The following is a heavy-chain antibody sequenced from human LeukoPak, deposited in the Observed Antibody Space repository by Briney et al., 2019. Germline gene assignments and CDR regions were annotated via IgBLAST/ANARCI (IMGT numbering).Heavy chain of an antibody. CDR1: GYTFTSYG. CDR2: ISAYYGNT. V-gene: IGHV1-18*01. CDR3: ARAEWELLPFDY. Sequence: ASVKVSCKASGYTFTSYGISWVRQAPGQGLEWMGWISAYYGNTNYAQKLQGRVTMTTDTSTSTAYMELRSLRSDDTAVYYCARAEWELLPFDYWGQGTLVTVSS. D-gene: IGHD1-26*01. J-gene: IGHJ4*02.